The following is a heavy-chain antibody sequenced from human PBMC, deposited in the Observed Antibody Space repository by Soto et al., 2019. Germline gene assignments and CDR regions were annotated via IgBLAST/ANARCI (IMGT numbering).Heavy chain of an antibody. J-gene: IGHJ4*02. D-gene: IGHD3-22*01. CDR3: ARQRGYYDSSGLDY. V-gene: IGHV3-11*01. Sequence: GGSLRLSCAASGFTFSDYYMSWLRQAPGKGLEWVSYISAGGGSTIYYTDSVKGRFTISRDNAKNSLYLQMNSLRAEDTAMYYCARQRGYYDSSGLDYWGQGALVTVSS. CDR2: ISAGGGSTI. CDR1: GFTFSDYY.